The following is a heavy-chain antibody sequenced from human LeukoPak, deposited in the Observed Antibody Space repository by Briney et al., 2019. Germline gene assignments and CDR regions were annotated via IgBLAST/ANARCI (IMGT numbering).Heavy chain of an antibody. D-gene: IGHD6-13*01. V-gene: IGHV3-33*01. CDR3: ARDLAARSEGGDY. J-gene: IGHJ4*02. Sequence: PGRSLRLSCAASGYTFSSYGMHWVRQAPGKGLEWVAVIWYDGSNKYYADSVKGRFTISRDNSKNTLYLQMNSLRAEETAVYYCARDLAARSEGGDYWGQGTLVTVSS. CDR2: IWYDGSNK. CDR1: GYTFSSYG.